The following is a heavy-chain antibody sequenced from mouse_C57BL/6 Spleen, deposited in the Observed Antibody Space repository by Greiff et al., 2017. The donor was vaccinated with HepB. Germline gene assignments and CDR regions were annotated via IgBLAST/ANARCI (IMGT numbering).Heavy chain of an antibody. V-gene: IGHV1-4*01. J-gene: IGHJ2*01. D-gene: IGHD1-1*02. Sequence: VMLVESGAELARPGASVKMSCKASGYTFTSYTMHWVKQRPGQGLEWIGYINPSSGYTKYNQKFKDKATLTADKSSSTAYMQLSSLTSEDSAVYYCAREAGGTGFDYWGQGTTLTVSS. CDR2: INPSSGYT. CDR1: GYTFTSYT. CDR3: AREAGGTGFDY.